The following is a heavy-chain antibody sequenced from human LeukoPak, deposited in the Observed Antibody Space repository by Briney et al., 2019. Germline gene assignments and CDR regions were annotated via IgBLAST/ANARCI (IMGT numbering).Heavy chain of an antibody. CDR2: VAVGGST. CDR1: GFTFTTYA. D-gene: IGHD6-13*01. CDR3: VRGYSSPDF. Sequence: GGSLRLSCSASGFTFTTYAMNWVRQAPGRELEWLSSVAVGGSTYYADSVRGRFTISRDNSKNTLSLQMNSLRADDTAIYYCVRGYSSPDFWGQGTLVTVSS. J-gene: IGHJ4*02. V-gene: IGHV3-23*01.